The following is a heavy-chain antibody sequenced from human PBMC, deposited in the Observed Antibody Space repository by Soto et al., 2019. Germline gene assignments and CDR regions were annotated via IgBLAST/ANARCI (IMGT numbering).Heavy chain of an antibody. J-gene: IGHJ3*02. CDR3: AKDVVVTAIADAFDI. Sequence: GGSLRLSCASSGFPFSSYAMSWVRQAPGKGLEWVSAISGSGGSTYYADSVKGRFTISRDNSKNTLYLQMNSLRAEDTAVYYCAKDVVVTAIADAFDIWGQGTMVTVSS. CDR1: GFPFSSYA. CDR2: ISGSGGST. D-gene: IGHD2-21*02. V-gene: IGHV3-23*01.